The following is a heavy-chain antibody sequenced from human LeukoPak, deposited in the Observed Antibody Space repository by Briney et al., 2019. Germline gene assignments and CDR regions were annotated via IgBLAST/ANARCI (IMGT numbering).Heavy chain of an antibody. Sequence: GGSLRLSCAASGFTFSSYSMNWVRQAPGKGLEWVSSISSSSSYIYYADSVKGRFTISRDNAKHSLYLQMNSLTVEHTAVYYCVRRRGSAYGVLDSWGQGALVTVSS. CDR2: ISSSSSYI. V-gene: IGHV3-21*04. CDR1: GFTFSSYS. D-gene: IGHD2-8*01. CDR3: VRRRGSAYGVLDS. J-gene: IGHJ4*02.